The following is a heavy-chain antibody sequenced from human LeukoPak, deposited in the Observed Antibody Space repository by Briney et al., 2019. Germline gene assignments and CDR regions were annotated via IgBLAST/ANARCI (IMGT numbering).Heavy chain of an antibody. V-gene: IGHV1-69*13. CDR2: IIPLFGTA. D-gene: IGHD5-18*01. J-gene: IGHJ4*02. CDR3: ARARDTAMESWTYYFDY. Sequence: ASVKVSCKASGGTFSNYAISWVRQAPGQGLEWMGGIIPLFGTANYAQKFLGRVTITADESTSTAYMELSSLRSEDTAVYYCARARDTAMESWTYYFDYWGQGTLVTVSS. CDR1: GGTFSNYA.